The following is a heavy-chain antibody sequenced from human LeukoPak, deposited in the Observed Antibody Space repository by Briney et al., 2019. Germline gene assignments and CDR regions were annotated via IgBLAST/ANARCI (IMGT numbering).Heavy chain of an antibody. CDR3: AKPIAGYYGYYFDY. CDR2: IWYDGSNK. V-gene: IGHV3-30*02. D-gene: IGHD3-3*01. Sequence: GGSLRLSCVASGFTFSSFAMHWVRQAPGKGLEWVAFIWYDGSNKYYADSVKGRFTISRDNSKNTLYLQMSSLRAEDTAVYYCAKPIAGYYGYYFDYWGQGTLVTVSS. CDR1: GFTFSSFA. J-gene: IGHJ4*02.